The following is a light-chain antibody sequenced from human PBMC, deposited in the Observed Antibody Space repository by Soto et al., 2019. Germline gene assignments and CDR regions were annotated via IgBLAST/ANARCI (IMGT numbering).Light chain of an antibody. Sequence: EVVMTQSPATLSVSPGERATLSCRASQNVNSNLAWYQQKPGQAPRLLIYGASTRATGIPAWFSGSGSGTEFTLTISSLQSEDFAVYYCQQYNNWLTWTFGQGTKVEIK. J-gene: IGKJ1*01. CDR2: GAS. CDR1: QNVNSN. CDR3: QQYNNWLTWT. V-gene: IGKV3D-15*01.